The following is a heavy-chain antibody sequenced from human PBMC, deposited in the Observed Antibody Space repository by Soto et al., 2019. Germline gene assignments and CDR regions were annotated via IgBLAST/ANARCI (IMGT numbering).Heavy chain of an antibody. CDR1: GLTFNNAW. D-gene: IGHD5-12*01. CDR2: IKSRPYGGTT. Sequence: GGSLRLSCAASGLTFNNAWMNWVRQAPGKGLEWVGRIKSRPYGGTTDYATPVKGRFTISRDDSKTTLYLHMNSLKTEDTAVYYCSTDILDPREYRGYDFDYWGQGTLVTVSS. CDR3: STDILDPREYRGYDFDY. V-gene: IGHV3-15*07. J-gene: IGHJ4*02.